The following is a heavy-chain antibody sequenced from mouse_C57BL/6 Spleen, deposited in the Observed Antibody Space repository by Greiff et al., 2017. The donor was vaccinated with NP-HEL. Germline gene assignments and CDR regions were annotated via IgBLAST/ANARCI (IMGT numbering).Heavy chain of an antibody. V-gene: IGHV2-5*01. D-gene: IGHD2-5*01. CDR2: IWRGGST. CDR3: AKMNSNYEGYAMDY. Sequence: VQLQQSGPGLVQPSQSLSITCTVSGFSLTSYGVHWVRQSPGKGLEWLGVIWRGGSTDYNAAFMSRLSITKDNSKSQVFFKMNSLQAEDTAIYYCAKMNSNYEGYAMDYWGQGTSVTVSS. CDR1: GFSLTSYG. J-gene: IGHJ4*01.